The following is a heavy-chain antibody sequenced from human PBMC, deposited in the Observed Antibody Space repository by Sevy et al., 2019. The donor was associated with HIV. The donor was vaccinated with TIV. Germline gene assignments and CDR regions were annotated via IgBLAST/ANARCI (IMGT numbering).Heavy chain of an antibody. CDR3: ARGLAIAAAGTDYFDY. V-gene: IGHV3-33*01. CDR2: IWYDGSNK. D-gene: IGHD6-13*01. CDR1: GFTFSSYG. J-gene: IGHJ4*02. Sequence: GGSLRLSCAASGFTFSSYGMHWVRQAPGKGLEWVAVIWYDGSNKYYADSVKGRFTISRDNSKNTLYLQMNSLRAEDTAVYYCARGLAIAAAGTDYFDYWGQGTLVTVSS.